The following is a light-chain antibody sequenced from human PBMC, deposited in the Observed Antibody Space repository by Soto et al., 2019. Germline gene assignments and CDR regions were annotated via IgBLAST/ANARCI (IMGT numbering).Light chain of an antibody. Sequence: QSVLTQPASVSGSPGQSITISCTGISSDVGGYNYVSWYQQHPGKAPKLMIYEVSNRPSGVSNRFSGSKSGNTASLTISGLQAEDEADYYCSSYTSSSTPWVFGGGTKLTVL. V-gene: IGLV2-14*01. CDR3: SSYTSSSTPWV. J-gene: IGLJ3*02. CDR2: EVS. CDR1: SSDVGGYNY.